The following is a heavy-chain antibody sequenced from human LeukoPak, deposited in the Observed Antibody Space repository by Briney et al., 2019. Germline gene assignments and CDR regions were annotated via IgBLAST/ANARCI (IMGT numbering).Heavy chain of an antibody. CDR2: IYHSGST. V-gene: IGHV4-30-2*01. CDR1: GGSISSGGYS. D-gene: IGHD5-18*01. Sequence: SETLSLTCAVSGGSISSGGYSWSWIRQPPGKGLEWIGYIYHSGSTYYNPSLKSRVTISVDRSKNQFSLKLSSVTAADTAVYYCAGTPVDTAMVAYNWFDPWGQGTLVTVSS. J-gene: IGHJ5*02. CDR3: AGTPVDTAMVAYNWFDP.